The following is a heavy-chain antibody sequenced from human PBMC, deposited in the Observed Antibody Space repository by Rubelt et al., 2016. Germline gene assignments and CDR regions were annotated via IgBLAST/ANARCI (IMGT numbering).Heavy chain of an antibody. CDR2: IDSGAVNT. J-gene: IGHJ4*02. V-gene: IGHV3-23*01. CDR1: GFTFSNYA. CDR3: STVSQYYFDSGGRRM. D-gene: IGHD3-22*01. Sequence: GGSLRLSCAASGFTFSNYAMTWVRQAPGKGLEWVSAIDSGAVNTYYADSVKGRFTISRDNSKNTLYLQMNSLRAEDTAVYYCSTVSQYYFDSGGRRMGGQGTLVTVSS.